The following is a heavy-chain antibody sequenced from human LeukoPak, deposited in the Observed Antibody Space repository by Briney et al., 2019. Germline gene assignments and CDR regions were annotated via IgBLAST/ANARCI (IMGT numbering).Heavy chain of an antibody. J-gene: IGHJ4*02. CDR2: ISGSGGST. D-gene: IGHD2-2*01. V-gene: IGHV3-23*01. CDR3: ASPDCSSTSCYAGRENY. CDR1: GFTFSSYA. Sequence: GGSLRLSCAASGFTFSSYAMSWVRQAPGKGLEWVSAISGSGGSTYYADSVKGRFTISRDNSKNTLYLQMNSLRAEDTAVYYSASPDCSSTSCYAGRENYWGQGTLVTVSS.